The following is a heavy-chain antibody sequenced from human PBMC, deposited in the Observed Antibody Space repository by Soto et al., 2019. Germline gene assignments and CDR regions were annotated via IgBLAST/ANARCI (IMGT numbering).Heavy chain of an antibody. V-gene: IGHV4-59*08. CDR3: ASRYGLGSFDY. CDR1: GGSISSYY. CDR2: IYYSGST. D-gene: IGHD3-10*01. Sequence: QVQLQESGPGLVKPSETLSLTCTVSGGSISSYYWSWIRQPPGKGLEWIGYIYYSGSTNYNPSLKRRVAISVDTSKNQFSLTLRSVTAADTDVYSCASRYGLGSFDYWGQGTLVNVSS. J-gene: IGHJ4*02.